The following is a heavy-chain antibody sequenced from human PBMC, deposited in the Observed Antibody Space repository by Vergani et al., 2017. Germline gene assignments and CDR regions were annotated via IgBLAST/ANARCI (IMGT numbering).Heavy chain of an antibody. CDR3: ARAPFWELLALDY. CDR1: GFSFRTFS. CDR2: ISPDGRTT. V-gene: IGHV3-74*03. J-gene: IGHJ4*02. D-gene: IGHD1-26*01. Sequence: DVDLVESGGGFVQPGGSRRLSCAASGFSFRTFSMFWVRQPPGKGLAWVSKISPDGRTTEYADSVRGRFTISRDNANSMLYLQMNSLRDDDTAVYYCARAPFWELLALDYWGQGTLVTVSS.